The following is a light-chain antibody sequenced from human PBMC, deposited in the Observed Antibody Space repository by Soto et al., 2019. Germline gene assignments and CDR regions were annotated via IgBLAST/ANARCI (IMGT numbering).Light chain of an antibody. J-gene: IGKJ2*01. V-gene: IGKV3-15*01. CDR3: QQYNNWPQT. CDR1: KMVSRK. CDR2: GAS. Sequence: EIVMTQSPVTLSVSPGERATSAGRASKMVSRKLAWYHQKPAQPPRLPIYGASTRATGIPARFSGSGSGTEFTLSISSLQSEDFAVYYCQQYNNWPQTFGQGTKLEIK.